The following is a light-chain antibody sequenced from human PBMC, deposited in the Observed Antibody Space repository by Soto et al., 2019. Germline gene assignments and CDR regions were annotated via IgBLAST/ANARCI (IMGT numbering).Light chain of an antibody. J-gene: IGKJ3*01. Sequence: DIQMTQSPSSLSASVGDRVTITCRASQRISSYLNWYQQKPGKAPKLLIFTVSNLQSGVPSRFRGSGSGTDFTLTINSLQPEDFATYYCQQSHSPPFTFGPGTKVDIK. CDR3: QQSHSPPFT. CDR1: QRISSY. V-gene: IGKV1-39*01. CDR2: TVS.